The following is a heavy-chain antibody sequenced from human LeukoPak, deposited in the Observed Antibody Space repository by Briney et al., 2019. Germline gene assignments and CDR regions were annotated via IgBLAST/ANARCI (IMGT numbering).Heavy chain of an antibody. J-gene: IGHJ4*02. CDR1: GLTFSTYS. V-gene: IGHV3-30*04. CDR3: ARGFGTRSWSFDY. CDR2: ISYDGTNE. Sequence: GGSLRLYCAASGLTFSTYSALWVRQAPGRGLERVAAISYDGTNENYTDCVQGRFTISRDNSKNTLYLQINSLRDQDTAIYYCARGFGTRSWSFDYWGQGTLITVSS. D-gene: IGHD6-13*01.